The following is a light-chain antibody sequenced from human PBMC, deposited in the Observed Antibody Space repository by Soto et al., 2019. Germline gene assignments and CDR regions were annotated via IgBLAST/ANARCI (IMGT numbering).Light chain of an antibody. CDR2: GAS. CDR3: QQFSSYPLT. J-gene: IGKJ4*01. V-gene: IGKV3-20*01. Sequence: EIVLTQSPGTLSLSPVERATLSCRASQSVSNNYLAWYQQKPGQAPRLLIYGASSRATGIPDRFSGGGSGTDFTLTISRLEPEDFAVYYCQQFSSYPLTFGGGTKVDI. CDR1: QSVSNNY.